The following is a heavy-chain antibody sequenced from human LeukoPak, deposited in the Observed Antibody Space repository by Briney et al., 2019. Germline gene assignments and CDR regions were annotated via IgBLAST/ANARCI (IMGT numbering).Heavy chain of an antibody. J-gene: IGHJ4*02. CDR1: GGSISSYY. Sequence: SETLSLTCTVSGGSISSYYWSWIRQPAGKGLEWIGRIYTSGSTNYNPSLKSRVTMSVDTSKNQFSLKLSSVTAADTAVYYCASQGPGYGPVGRYFEYWGQGTLVTASS. CDR2: IYTSGST. D-gene: IGHD3-10*01. V-gene: IGHV4-4*07. CDR3: ASQGPGYGPVGRYFEY.